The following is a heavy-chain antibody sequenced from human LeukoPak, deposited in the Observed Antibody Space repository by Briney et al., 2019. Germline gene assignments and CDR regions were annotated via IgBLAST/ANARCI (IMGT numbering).Heavy chain of an antibody. V-gene: IGHV1-69*04. CDR3: ARARRVRGVSPDYSWLDP. J-gene: IGHJ5*02. CDR1: GYTFTSYA. CDR2: IIPFLGIT. Sequence: ASVKVSCKASGYTFTSYAMHWVRQAPGQGLEWMGMIIPFLGITHYAQRFQGRVTIRADKSTSTAYMELSSLRSEDTAVYYCARARRVRGVSPDYSWLDPWGQGTLVTVSS. D-gene: IGHD3-10*01.